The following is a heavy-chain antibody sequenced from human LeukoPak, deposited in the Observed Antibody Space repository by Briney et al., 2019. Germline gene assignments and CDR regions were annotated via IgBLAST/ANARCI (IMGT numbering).Heavy chain of an antibody. CDR3: AKDLVWYCSGGSCYSPFDY. D-gene: IGHD2-15*01. V-gene: IGHV3-23*01. J-gene: IGHJ4*02. CDR1: GFTFSSYA. Sequence: GGSLRLSCAASGFTFSSYAMSWVRQAPGKGLEWVSAISGSGGSTYYADSVKGRFTISRDNSKNTLYLQMNSLRAEDTAVYYCAKDLVWYCSGGSCYSPFDYWGQGTLVTVSS. CDR2: ISGSGGST.